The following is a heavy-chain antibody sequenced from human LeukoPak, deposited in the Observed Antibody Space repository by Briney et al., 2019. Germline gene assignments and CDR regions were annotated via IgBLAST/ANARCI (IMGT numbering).Heavy chain of an antibody. CDR3: ARDRFSSSRYALNYYYYGMDV. J-gene: IGHJ6*02. CDR1: GGTFSSYA. D-gene: IGHD6-13*01. CDR2: IIPILGIA. V-gene: IGHV1-69*04. Sequence: ASVKVSCKASGGTFSSYAISWVRQAPGQGLEWMGRIIPILGIANYAQKFQGRVTITADKSTSTAYMELSSLRSEDTAVYYCARDRFSSSRYALNYYYYGMDVWGQGTTVTVSS.